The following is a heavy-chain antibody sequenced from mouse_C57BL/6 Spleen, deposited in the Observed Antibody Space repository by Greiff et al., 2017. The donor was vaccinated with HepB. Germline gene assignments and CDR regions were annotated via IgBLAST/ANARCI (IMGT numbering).Heavy chain of an antibody. V-gene: IGHV5-16*01. Sequence: EVKVVESEGGLVQPGSSMKLSCTASGFTFSDYYMAWVRQVPEKGLEWVANINYDGSSTYYLDSLKSRFIISRDNAKNILYLQMSSLKSEDTATYYCARDGPEGYFDYWGQGTTLTVSS. CDR3: ARDGPEGYFDY. J-gene: IGHJ2*01. D-gene: IGHD3-1*01. CDR2: INYDGSST. CDR1: GFTFSDYY.